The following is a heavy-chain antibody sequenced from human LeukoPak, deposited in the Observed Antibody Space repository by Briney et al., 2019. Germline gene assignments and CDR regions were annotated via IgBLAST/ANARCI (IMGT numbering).Heavy chain of an antibody. CDR1: GDSFSSNSAA. D-gene: IGHD3-16*01. J-gene: IGHJ3*02. CDR2: TYYRSKWYN. Sequence: SQTLSLTCAISGDSFSSNSAAWNWIRQSPSRGLQWLGRTYYRSKWYNDYTVSVKSRITINPDTSKSQFSLQLNSLTPEDTAVYNCARGNWGAFDIWGQGTMVTVSS. V-gene: IGHV6-1*01. CDR3: ARGNWGAFDI.